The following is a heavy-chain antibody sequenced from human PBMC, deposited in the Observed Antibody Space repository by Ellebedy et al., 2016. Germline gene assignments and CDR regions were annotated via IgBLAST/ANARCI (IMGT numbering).Heavy chain of an antibody. CDR2: IYYSGST. D-gene: IGHD5-18*01. V-gene: IGHV4-59*08. Sequence: SETLSLTCTVSGGSISSYYWSWIRQPPGKGLEWIGYIYYSGSTNYNPSLKSRVTISVDTSKNQFSLKLSSVTAADTAVYYCARHGGYSYGSATFYFDYWGQGTLVTVSS. CDR3: ARHGGYSYGSATFYFDY. CDR1: GGSISSYY. J-gene: IGHJ4*02.